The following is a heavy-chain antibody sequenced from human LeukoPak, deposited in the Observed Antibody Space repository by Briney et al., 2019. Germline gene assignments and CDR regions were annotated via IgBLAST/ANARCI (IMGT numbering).Heavy chain of an antibody. J-gene: IGHJ4*02. D-gene: IGHD3-22*01. CDR3: AKDAMNYYSLDY. Sequence: SVKGRFTISRDNSKNTLYLQMSSLRAEDTAVYYCAKDAMNYYSLDYWGQGTLVTVSS. V-gene: IGHV3-30*02.